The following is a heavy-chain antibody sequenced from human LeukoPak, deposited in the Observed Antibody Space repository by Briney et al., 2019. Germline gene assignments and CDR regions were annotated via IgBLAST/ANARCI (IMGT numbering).Heavy chain of an antibody. CDR2: IYNSGST. V-gene: IGHV4-61*02. CDR3: ARGYDLRSGYLDY. D-gene: IGHD3-3*01. J-gene: IGHJ4*02. CDR1: GGSISSGSYY. Sequence: PSETLSLTCTVSGGSISSGSYYWSWIRQPAGKGLEWIGRIYNSGSTNYNPSLKSRVTISVDTSKNQFSLKLSSVTAADTAVYYCARGYDLRSGYLDYWGQGTLVTVSS.